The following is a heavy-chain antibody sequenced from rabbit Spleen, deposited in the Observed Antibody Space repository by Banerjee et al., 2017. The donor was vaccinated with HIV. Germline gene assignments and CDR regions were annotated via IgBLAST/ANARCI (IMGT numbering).Heavy chain of an antibody. Sequence: QEQLVESGGGLVQPEGSLTLTCTTSGFSFSSDYWICWVRQAPGKGLEWIGCIYTGTGSTYYASWAKGRFTISKTSSTTVTLKMTSLTAADTATYFCARDAGTSFSTYGMDLWGQGTLVTVS. CDR1: GFSFSSDYW. J-gene: IGHJ6*01. CDR2: IYTGTGST. CDR3: ARDAGTSFSTYGMDL. V-gene: IGHV1S45*01. D-gene: IGHD8-1*01.